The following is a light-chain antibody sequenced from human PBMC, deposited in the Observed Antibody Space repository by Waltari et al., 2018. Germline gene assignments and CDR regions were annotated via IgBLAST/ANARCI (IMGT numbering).Light chain of an antibody. CDR2: AAS. J-gene: IGKJ1*01. CDR3: KQYYDNPQT. V-gene: IGKV1-27*01. CDR1: QVISIY. Sequence: DIQMTQSPSSLSASVGDRVTITCRASQVISIYLAWYQQKPGKVPKLLIYAASTLQSGVPSRFSGSGSGTDFTLTISSLQPEDVGTYYCKQYYDNPQTFGQGTRVELK.